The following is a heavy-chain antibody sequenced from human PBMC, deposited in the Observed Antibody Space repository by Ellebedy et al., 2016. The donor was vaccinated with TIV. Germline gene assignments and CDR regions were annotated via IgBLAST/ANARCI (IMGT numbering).Heavy chain of an antibody. CDR3: ARSPGYYYDSSGYYGGH. Sequence: SETLSLTCAVSCGSISSDNWWSWVRQPPGQGLEWIGEIFHSGSTTYNPSLKSRVTISVDKSKSQFSLNLTSVTAADTAVYYCARSPGYYYDSSGYYGGHWGQGTLVTVSS. V-gene: IGHV4-4*02. J-gene: IGHJ4*02. CDR2: IFHSGST. D-gene: IGHD3-22*01. CDR1: CGSISSDNW.